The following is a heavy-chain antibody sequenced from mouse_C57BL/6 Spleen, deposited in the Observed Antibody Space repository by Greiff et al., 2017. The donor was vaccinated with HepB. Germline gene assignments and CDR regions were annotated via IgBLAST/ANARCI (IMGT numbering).Heavy chain of an antibody. Sequence: EVQLQESGPGLVKPSQSLSLTCSVTGYSITSGYYWNWIRQFPGNKLEWMGYISYDGSNNYNPSLKNRISITRDTSKNQFFLKLNSVTTEDTATYYCAREGVYGSSYNFDYWGQGTTLTVSS. CDR3: AREGVYGSSYNFDY. J-gene: IGHJ2*01. D-gene: IGHD1-1*01. V-gene: IGHV3-6*01. CDR2: ISYDGSN. CDR1: GYSITSGYY.